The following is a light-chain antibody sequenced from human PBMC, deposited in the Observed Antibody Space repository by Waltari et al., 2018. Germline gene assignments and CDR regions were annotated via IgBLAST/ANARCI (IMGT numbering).Light chain of an antibody. J-gene: IGKJ2*01. CDR3: QQYIGYSYT. CDR2: KAS. V-gene: IGKV1-5*03. Sequence: IQMTQSPSTLSSSVGDRVSITCRASQSINNWLAWYQQKSGKAPKLLLYKASRLESGVPSRFSGSGYGTEFTLTISSLQPDDFATYYCQQYIGYSYTFGQGTKLEIK. CDR1: QSINNW.